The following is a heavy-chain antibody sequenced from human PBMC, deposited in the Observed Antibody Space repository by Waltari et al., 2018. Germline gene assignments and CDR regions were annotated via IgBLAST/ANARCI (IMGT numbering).Heavy chain of an antibody. J-gene: IGHJ3*02. V-gene: IGHV1-69*05. CDR1: GGTFSNYA. CDR2: IIPMFGKT. CDR3: ARGGLYGQQLLESAFEI. D-gene: IGHD6-13*01. Sequence: VQLVQSGAEVKKPGSSVKVSCKAAGGTFSNYAISWVRQAPGQGLEWVGGIIPMFGKTNYTQKFQGRVTITTDESTSTAFMELSSLRSEDTAVYYCARGGLYGQQLLESAFEIWGQGTKVTVAS.